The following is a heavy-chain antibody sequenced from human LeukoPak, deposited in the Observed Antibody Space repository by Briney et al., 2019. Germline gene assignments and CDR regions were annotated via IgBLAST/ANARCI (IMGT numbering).Heavy chain of an antibody. D-gene: IGHD1-26*01. V-gene: IGHV1-18*01. CDR3: ARGIVGANWFDP. Sequence: ASVKVSCKASGYTFTSYGISWVRQAPGQRLEWMGWISAYNGNTNYAQKLQGRVTMTTDTSTSTAYVELRSLRSDDTAVYYCARGIVGANWFDPWGQGTLVTVSS. CDR2: ISAYNGNT. CDR1: GYTFTSYG. J-gene: IGHJ5*02.